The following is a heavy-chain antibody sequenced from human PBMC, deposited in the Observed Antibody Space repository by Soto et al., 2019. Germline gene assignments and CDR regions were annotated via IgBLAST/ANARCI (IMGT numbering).Heavy chain of an antibody. J-gene: IGHJ4*02. Sequence: QVQLVESGGGVVQPGRSLRLSCVASGFTFSSYGMHWVRQAPGTGLEWVAIISYDGSNTYYADSVKGRFTISRDNSKNTLYLQMNSLRAEDTSVYYCAKEGGLSWSYYISISYYFDYWGQGTLVTVSS. D-gene: IGHD1-26*01. CDR1: GFTFSSYG. CDR3: AKEGGLSWSYYISISYYFDY. CDR2: ISYDGSNT. V-gene: IGHV3-30*18.